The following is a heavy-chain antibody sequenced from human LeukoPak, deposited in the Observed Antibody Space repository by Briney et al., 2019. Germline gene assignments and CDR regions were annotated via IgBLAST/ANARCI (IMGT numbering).Heavy chain of an antibody. CDR3: ARRGVVGASRWSWFDP. CDR2: VSSDGNKK. CDR1: GFTLSSHA. Sequence: GGSLRLPCAASGFTLSSHAMHWVRQAPGKGLEWVAVVSSDGNKKFYADSVTGRFIISRDNPKNTVDLQMNSLRPEDTAVYYCARRGVVGASRWSWFDPWGQGTLVTVSS. V-gene: IGHV3-30-3*01. D-gene: IGHD1-26*01. J-gene: IGHJ5*02.